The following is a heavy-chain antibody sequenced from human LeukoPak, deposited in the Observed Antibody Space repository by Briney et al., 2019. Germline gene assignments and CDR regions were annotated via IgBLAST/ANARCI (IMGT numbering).Heavy chain of an antibody. CDR1: GFTFDDYT. Sequence: GGSLRLSCAASGFTFDDYTMHWVRHAPGKGLEWVSLISWDGGSTYYADSVKGRFTISRDNSKNSLYLQMNSLRTEDTALYYCAKDYPVGSSGWEPLDYWGQGTLVTVSS. J-gene: IGHJ4*02. CDR3: AKDYPVGSSGWEPLDY. D-gene: IGHD6-19*01. V-gene: IGHV3-43*01. CDR2: ISWDGGST.